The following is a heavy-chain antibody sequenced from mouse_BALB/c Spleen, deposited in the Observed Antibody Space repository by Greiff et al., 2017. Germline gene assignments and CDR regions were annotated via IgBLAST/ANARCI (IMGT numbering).Heavy chain of an antibody. CDR3: ARDYYDFMDY. D-gene: IGHD2-4*01. J-gene: IGHJ4*01. V-gene: IGHV5-12-2*01. Sequence: EVQGVESGGGLVQPGGSLKLSCAASGFTFSSYTMSWVRQTPEKRLEWVAYISNGGGSTYYPDTVKGRFTISRDNAKNTLYLQMSSLKSEDTAMYYGARDYYDFMDYWGQGTSVTVSS. CDR1: GFTFSSYT. CDR2: ISNGGGST.